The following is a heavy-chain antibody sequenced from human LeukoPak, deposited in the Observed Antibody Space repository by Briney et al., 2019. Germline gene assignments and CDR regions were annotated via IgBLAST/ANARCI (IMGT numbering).Heavy chain of an antibody. Sequence: PGGSLRLSCAASGFTFSNAWMSWVRQAPGKGLEWVGRIKSKTDGGTTDYAAPVKGRFTISRDDSKNTLYLQMNSLKTEDTAVYYCTTGYRPLAMVRGGFGYWGQGTLVTVSS. V-gene: IGHV3-15*01. D-gene: IGHD3-10*01. CDR2: IKSKTDGGTT. CDR1: GFTFSNAW. CDR3: TTGYRPLAMVRGGFGY. J-gene: IGHJ4*02.